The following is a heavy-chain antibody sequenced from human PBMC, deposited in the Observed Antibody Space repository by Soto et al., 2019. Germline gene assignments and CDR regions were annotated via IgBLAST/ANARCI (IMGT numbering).Heavy chain of an antibody. J-gene: IGHJ4*02. D-gene: IGHD6-19*01. V-gene: IGHV3-7*01. CDR3: TRVPVAVSGADFDY. CDR2: IKKDGSEK. Sequence: GGSLRLSCAASGFTFSDCWMSWVRQAPGKGLEWVANIKKDGSEKKYVDSVKGRFTISRDNAKSSLYLQINSLRAEDTAVYYCTRVPVAVSGADFDYWGQGTLVTVSS. CDR1: GFTFSDCW.